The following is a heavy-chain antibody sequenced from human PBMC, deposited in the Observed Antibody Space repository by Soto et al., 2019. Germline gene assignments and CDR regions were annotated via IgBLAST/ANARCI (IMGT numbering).Heavy chain of an antibody. CDR1: GGSISGFY. V-gene: IGHV4-59*08. D-gene: IGHD1-1*01. CDR2: IYYTGST. Sequence: PSETLSLTCTVSGGSISGFYWSWIRQPPGKGLEWIGFIYYTGSTSYNPSLKSRVTMSVDTSKNQFSLEMTSVTAADTAVFYCARGISALEFDYWGQGAPVTVSS. J-gene: IGHJ4*02. CDR3: ARGISALEFDY.